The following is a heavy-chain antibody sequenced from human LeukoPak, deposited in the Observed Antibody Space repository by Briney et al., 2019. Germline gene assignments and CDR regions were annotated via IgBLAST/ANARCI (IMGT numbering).Heavy chain of an antibody. CDR3: ARDNPSGPNNWNYRGWFDP. CDR1: GGTFSSYA. J-gene: IGHJ5*02. Sequence: GSSVKVSCKASGGTFSSYAISWVRQAPGQGLEWMGGIIPIFGTANYAQKFQGGVTITTDESTSTAYMELSSLRSEDTAVYYCARDNPSGPNNWNYRGWFDPWGQGTLVTVSS. CDR2: IIPIFGTA. V-gene: IGHV1-69*05. D-gene: IGHD1-7*01.